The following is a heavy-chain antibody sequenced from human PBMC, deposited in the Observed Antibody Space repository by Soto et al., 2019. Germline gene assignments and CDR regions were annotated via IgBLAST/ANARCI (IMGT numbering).Heavy chain of an antibody. CDR3: ARRPYNLYPIRYDV. CDR1: GFSLTTTGLG. D-gene: IGHD1-1*01. J-gene: IGHJ3*01. Sequence: QITLKESGPTLVKPTQTLTLTCTFSGFSLTTTGLGVGWIRQPPGKALEWLALIYWDDEKRYSPPLKSRLTITNDTCKNKFVLTMTDIYPVDTATYYYARRPYNLYPIRYDVWGQGTIVAVSA. CDR2: IYWDDEK. V-gene: IGHV2-5*02.